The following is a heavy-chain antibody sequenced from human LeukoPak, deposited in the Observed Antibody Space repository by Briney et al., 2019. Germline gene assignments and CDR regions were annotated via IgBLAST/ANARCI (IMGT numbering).Heavy chain of an antibody. Sequence: GRSLRLSCAASGFTFDDYAMHWVRQAPGKGLEWVSGISWNSGSIGYADSVKGRFTISRDNAKNSLYLQMNSLRAEDTALYYCAKGNWYFDLWGRGTLVTVSS. CDR2: ISWNSGSI. CDR3: AKGNWYFDL. J-gene: IGHJ2*01. CDR1: GFTFDDYA. V-gene: IGHV3-9*01.